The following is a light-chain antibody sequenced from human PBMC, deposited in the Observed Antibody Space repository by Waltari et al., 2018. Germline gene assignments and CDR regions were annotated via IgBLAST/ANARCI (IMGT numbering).Light chain of an antibody. J-gene: IGKJ4*01. Sequence: TCRASQAINTFLAWFQQKPGKAPRSLIYAASTLQSGVSSNFSGSGSETNFTLTISSLQPEDCATYYCQQDNAFPATVGGGTRVEI. CDR2: AAS. CDR1: QAINTF. V-gene: IGKV1-16*02. CDR3: QQDNAFPAT.